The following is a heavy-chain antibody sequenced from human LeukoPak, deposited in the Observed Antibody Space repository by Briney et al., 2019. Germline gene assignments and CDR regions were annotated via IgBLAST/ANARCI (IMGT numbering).Heavy chain of an antibody. CDR3: ARESGRYYPSLGY. CDR2: INHSGST. CDR1: GGSFSGYY. D-gene: IGHD1-26*01. V-gene: IGHV4-34*01. Sequence: SETLSLTCAVYGGSFSGYYWSWIRQPPGKGLEWIGEINHSGSTNYNPSLKSRVTISVDTSKNQFSLKLSSVTAADTAVYYCARESGRYYPSLGYWGQGTLVTVSS. J-gene: IGHJ4*02.